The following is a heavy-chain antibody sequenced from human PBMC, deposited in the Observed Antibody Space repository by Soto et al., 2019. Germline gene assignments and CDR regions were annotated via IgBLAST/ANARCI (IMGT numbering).Heavy chain of an antibody. V-gene: IGHV2-26*01. CDR3: ASAYSTSWYLFDP. Sequence: QVTVKESGPVLVKPTETLTLTCTVSGFSLSNAGLGVSWIRQPPGKALEWLAHIFSNDEKSYSTSLKSRRTISQDTSKSQVVLTMTNMDPVDTATYYCASAYSTSWYLFDPWGQGTLVTVSS. CDR2: IFSNDEK. D-gene: IGHD6-13*01. CDR1: GFSLSNAGLG. J-gene: IGHJ5*02.